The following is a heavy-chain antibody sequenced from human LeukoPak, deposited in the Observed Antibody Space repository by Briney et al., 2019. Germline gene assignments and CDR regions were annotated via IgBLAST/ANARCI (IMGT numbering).Heavy chain of an antibody. D-gene: IGHD6-6*01. Sequence: GGSLRLSCAASGFTFSSYSMNWVRQAPGKGLEWVSYISSSSSTIYYADSVKGRFTISRDNAKNSLYLQMNSPRAEDTAVYYCARDVAARPRWFAPWGQGTLVTVSS. CDR3: ARDVAARPRWFAP. V-gene: IGHV3-48*04. CDR1: GFTFSSYS. CDR2: ISSSSSTI. J-gene: IGHJ5*02.